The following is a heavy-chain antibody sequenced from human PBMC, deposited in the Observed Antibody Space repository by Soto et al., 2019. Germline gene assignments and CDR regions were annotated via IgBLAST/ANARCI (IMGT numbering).Heavy chain of an antibody. J-gene: IGHJ6*02. CDR2: ISSRSDI. CDR1: GFTFSTYS. CDR3: AREYTAWPLAYGLDV. D-gene: IGHD2-2*02. V-gene: IGHV3-21*01. Sequence: GGSLRLSCVGSGFTFSTYSINWVRQAPGKGLEWVSSISSRSDIYYADSVKGRFTISRDNAKNSVSLHMNSMRAEDTAVYYCAREYTAWPLAYGLDVWGQGTTVTVSS.